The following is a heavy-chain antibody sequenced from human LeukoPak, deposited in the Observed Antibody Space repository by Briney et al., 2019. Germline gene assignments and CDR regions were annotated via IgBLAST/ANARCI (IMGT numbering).Heavy chain of an antibody. D-gene: IGHD2-21*02. Sequence: GGSLRLSCAASGFTFSNAWMSWVRQTPGKGLEWVGRIKSKSDSGTTDYAAPVKGRFTISRDDSKNTLFLQMNSLKTEDTAVYYCTSNLIHCGGDCYHFDCWGQGTLVTVSS. V-gene: IGHV3-15*01. CDR1: GFTFSNAW. J-gene: IGHJ4*02. CDR2: IKSKSDSGTT. CDR3: TSNLIHCGGDCYHFDC.